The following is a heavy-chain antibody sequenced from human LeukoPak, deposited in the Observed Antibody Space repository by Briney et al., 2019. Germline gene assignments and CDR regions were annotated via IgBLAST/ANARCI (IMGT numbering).Heavy chain of an antibody. J-gene: IGHJ5*02. CDR1: GYTFTSYG. CDR3: ARRVMITFGGFANDWFDP. D-gene: IGHD3-16*01. V-gene: IGHV1-18*01. CDR2: ISAYNGNT. Sequence: ASVKVSCKASGYTFTSYGISWVRQAPGQGLGWMGWISAYNGNTNYAQKLQGRVTMTTDTSTSTAYMELRSLRSDDTAVYYCARRVMITFGGFANDWFDPWGPGTLVTVSS.